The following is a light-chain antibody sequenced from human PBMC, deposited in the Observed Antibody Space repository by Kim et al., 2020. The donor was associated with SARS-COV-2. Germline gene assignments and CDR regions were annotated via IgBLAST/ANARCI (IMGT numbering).Light chain of an antibody. Sequence: SASVGDRVTISCPASQSISSWLAWYQQKPGKAPNLLIYKASTLQSGVPSRFSGSGSGTEFTLTISSLQPDDFAIYYCQQYKSYPWTFGQGTKLEI. J-gene: IGKJ1*01. CDR3: QQYKSYPWT. CDR1: QSISSW. V-gene: IGKV1-5*03. CDR2: KAS.